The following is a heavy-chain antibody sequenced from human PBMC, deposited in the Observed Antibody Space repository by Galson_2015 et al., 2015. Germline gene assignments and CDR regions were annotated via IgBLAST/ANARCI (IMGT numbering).Heavy chain of an antibody. Sequence: SLRLSCAASGFTFSSYAMSWVRQAPGKGLERVSAISGSGGSTYYADSVKGRFTISRDNSKNALYLQMNSLRAEDTAVYYCAKEEPGDYYDSSGYSCFDYWGQGTLVTVSS. CDR3: AKEEPGDYYDSSGYSCFDY. V-gene: IGHV3-23*01. J-gene: IGHJ4*02. D-gene: IGHD3-22*01. CDR1: GFTFSSYA. CDR2: ISGSGGST.